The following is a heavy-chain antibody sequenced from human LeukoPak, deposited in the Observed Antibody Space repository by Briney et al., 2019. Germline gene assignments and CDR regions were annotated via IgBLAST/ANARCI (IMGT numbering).Heavy chain of an antibody. J-gene: IGHJ4*02. Sequence: GGSLRLSCAASGFTFDDYGMSWVRQAPGKGLEWVPGINWNGGSTGYADSVKGRFTISRDNAKNSLYLQMNSLRAEDTALCYCARDRRGLYYDSSGYVVNWGQGTLVTVSS. D-gene: IGHD3-22*01. CDR2: INWNGGST. V-gene: IGHV3-20*04. CDR1: GFTFDDYG. CDR3: ARDRRGLYYDSSGYVVN.